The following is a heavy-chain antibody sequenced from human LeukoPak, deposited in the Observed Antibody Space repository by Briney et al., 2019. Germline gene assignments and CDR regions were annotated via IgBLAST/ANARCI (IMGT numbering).Heavy chain of an antibody. CDR1: GGSISSSSYY. V-gene: IGHV4-39*01. CDR3: ARRAYGEREGRYRFDP. J-gene: IGHJ5*02. D-gene: IGHD4-17*01. Sequence: SETLSLTCTVSGGSISSSSYYWGWIRQPPGKGLEWIGRIYYSGSTYYNPSLKSRVTISVDTSKNQFSLKLSSVTAADTAVYYCARRAYGEREGRYRFDPWGQGTLVTVSS. CDR2: IYYSGST.